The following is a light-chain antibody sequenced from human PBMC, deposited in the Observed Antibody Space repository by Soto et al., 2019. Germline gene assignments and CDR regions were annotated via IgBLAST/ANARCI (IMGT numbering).Light chain of an antibody. Sequence: QSALTQPASVSGSPGQSITISCTGTSSDVGSYNLVSWYQQHPGKAPKLMIYEVNKRPSGVPDRFSGSKSGNTASLTVSGLQADDEADYYCSSYAGSNRLVFGGGTKVTVL. CDR2: EVN. CDR3: SSYAGSNRLV. V-gene: IGLV2-14*02. J-gene: IGLJ2*01. CDR1: SSDVGSYNL.